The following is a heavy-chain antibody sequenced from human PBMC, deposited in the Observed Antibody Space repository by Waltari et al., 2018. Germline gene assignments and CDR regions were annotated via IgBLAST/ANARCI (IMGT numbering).Heavy chain of an antibody. Sequence: QVLLQQWGAGVLKPSETLSLTCAVSGGPFSGYTWTWIRQPPGKGLEWIGEINHSGSSNYNPSLKGRVTISVDTSNNQFSLKLNSVTAADTAVYFCARGYASSPLGSWGQGTLVTVSS. CDR1: GGPFSGYT. J-gene: IGHJ5*02. D-gene: IGHD2-2*01. CDR3: ARGYASSPLGS. V-gene: IGHV4-34*01. CDR2: INHSGSS.